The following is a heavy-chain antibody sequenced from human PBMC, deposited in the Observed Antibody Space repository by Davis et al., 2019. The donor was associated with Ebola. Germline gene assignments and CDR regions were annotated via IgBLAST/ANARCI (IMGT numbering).Heavy chain of an antibody. CDR3: AKVPAVAGSGLTDY. V-gene: IGHV3-23*01. CDR2: ISGSGGST. Sequence: PGGSLRLSCAASGFTFSSYAMSWVRQAPGKGLEWVSAISGSGGSTYYADSVKGRFTISRDNSKNTLYLQMNSLRAEDTAVYYCAKVPAVAGSGLTDYWGQGTLVTVSS. CDR1: GFTFSSYA. D-gene: IGHD6-19*01. J-gene: IGHJ4*02.